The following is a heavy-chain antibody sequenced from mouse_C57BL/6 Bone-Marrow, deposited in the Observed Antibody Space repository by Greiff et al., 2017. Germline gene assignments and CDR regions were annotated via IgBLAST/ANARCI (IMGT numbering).Heavy chain of an antibody. Sequence: EVKVVESGTVLARPGASVKMSCKTSGYTFTSYWMHWVKQRPGQGLEWIGAIYPGNSDTSYNQKFKGKAKLTAVTSASTAYMELSSLTNEDSAVYYCTRRGWLRLSYFDYWGQGTTLTVSS. CDR3: TRRGWLRLSYFDY. CDR1: GYTFTSYW. D-gene: IGHD3-2*02. CDR2: IYPGNSDT. J-gene: IGHJ2*01. V-gene: IGHV1-5*01.